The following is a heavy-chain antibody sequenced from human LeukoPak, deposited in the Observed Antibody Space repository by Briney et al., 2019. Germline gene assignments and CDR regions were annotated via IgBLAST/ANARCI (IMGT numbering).Heavy chain of an antibody. V-gene: IGHV1-46*01. Sequence: ASVKVSCKASGYXFSSYYIHWVRQAPGQGLEWMGIINPSGDSTTYAQKFQGRVTMTRDTSTRTVYMELSSLRSDDTAVYYCARENDYGNNWFDPWGQGTLVTVSS. CDR2: INPSGDST. CDR3: ARENDYGNNWFDP. CDR1: GYXFSSYY. J-gene: IGHJ5*02. D-gene: IGHD4-17*01.